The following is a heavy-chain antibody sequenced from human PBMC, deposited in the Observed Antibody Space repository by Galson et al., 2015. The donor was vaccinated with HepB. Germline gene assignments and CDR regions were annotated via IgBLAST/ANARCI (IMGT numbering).Heavy chain of an antibody. CDR1: GFTFSSYA. J-gene: IGHJ3*02. V-gene: IGHV3-30*04. CDR2: ISYDGSNK. D-gene: IGHD2-15*01. CDR3: ARAGVAATRVDSYAFDI. Sequence: SLRLSCAASGFTFSSYAMHWVRQAPGKGLEWVAVISYDGSNKYYADSVKGRFTISRDNSKNTLYLQMNSLRAEDTAVYYCARAGVAATRVDSYAFDIWGQGTMVTVSS.